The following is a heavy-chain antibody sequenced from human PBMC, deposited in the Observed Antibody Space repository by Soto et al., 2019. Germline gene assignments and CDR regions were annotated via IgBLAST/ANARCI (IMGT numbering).Heavy chain of an antibody. CDR3: AREEYCGGDCYDATFDY. J-gene: IGHJ4*02. CDR1: GYTLTGYY. V-gene: IGHV1-2*04. D-gene: IGHD2-21*02. Sequence: ASVKVSCKASGYTLTGYYMHWVRQAPGQGLEWMGWINPNSGGTNYAQKFQGWVTMTRDTSISTAYMELSRLRSDDTAVYYCAREEYCGGDCYDATFDYWGQGTLVTVSS. CDR2: INPNSGGT.